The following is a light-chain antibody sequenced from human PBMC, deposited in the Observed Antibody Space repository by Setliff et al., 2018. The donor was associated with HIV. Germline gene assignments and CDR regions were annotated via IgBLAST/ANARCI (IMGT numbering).Light chain of an antibody. CDR2: EVN. Sequence: LTQPASVSGSPGQSITISCTGTSSDVGASNYVSWYQQHPGKAPKLMIYEVNNRPSGVSNRFSGSKSGNTASLTISGLQAEDEADYYCNSFASNSAYTPYVFGTGTKVTVL. J-gene: IGLJ1*01. V-gene: IGLV2-14*01. CDR3: NSFASNSAYTPYV. CDR1: SSDVGASNY.